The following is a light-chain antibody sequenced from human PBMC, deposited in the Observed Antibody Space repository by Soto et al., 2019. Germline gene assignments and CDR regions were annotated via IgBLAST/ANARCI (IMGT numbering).Light chain of an antibody. CDR1: SSDVGAYNY. CDR2: EVT. CDR3: SSYTGNNNVL. J-gene: IGLJ2*01. V-gene: IGLV2-8*01. Sequence: QSVLTQPPSASESPGQSVTISCTGTSSDVGAYNYVSWFQKHPGKAPRLIIYEVTKRPSGVPARFSGSKSGNTASLTVSGLQAEDEADYYCSSYTGNNNVLFGGGTKLTVL.